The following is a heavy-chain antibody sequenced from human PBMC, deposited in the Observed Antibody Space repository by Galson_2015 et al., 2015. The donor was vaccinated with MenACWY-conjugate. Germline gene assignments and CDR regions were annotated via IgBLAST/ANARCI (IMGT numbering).Heavy chain of an antibody. J-gene: IGHJ5*01. CDR3: GRLKSCSGGVCSKAIDS. D-gene: IGHD2-8*02. CDR1: CYNFISYS. V-gene: IGHV1-18*01. Sequence: SCKASCYNFISYSLTWVRQAPGQGLEWMGWISVALGNTEYVQSLQDRVTMTTDTSTSTAYMELRSLKTDDTAVYYCGRLKSCSGGVCSKAIDSWGQGTLVTVSS. CDR2: ISVALGNT.